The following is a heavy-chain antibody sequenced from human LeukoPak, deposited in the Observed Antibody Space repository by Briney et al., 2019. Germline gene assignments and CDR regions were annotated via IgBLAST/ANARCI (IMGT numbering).Heavy chain of an antibody. J-gene: IGHJ4*02. CDR3: ARYLWYCSSTSCPFDY. Sequence: GGSLRLSCAASGFTFSSYSMNWVRQAPGKGLEWVSSISSSSSYIYYADSVKGRFTISRDNAKNSLYLQMNSLRAEDTAVYYCARYLWYCSSTSCPFDYWGQGTLVTVSS. CDR2: ISSSSSYI. CDR1: GFTFSSYS. D-gene: IGHD2-2*01. V-gene: IGHV3-21*01.